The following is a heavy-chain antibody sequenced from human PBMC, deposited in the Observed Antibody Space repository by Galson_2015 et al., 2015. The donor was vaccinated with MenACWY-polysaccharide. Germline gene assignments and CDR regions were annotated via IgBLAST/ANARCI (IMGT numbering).Heavy chain of an antibody. D-gene: IGHD2-21*01. J-gene: IGHJ4*02. CDR3: ARIIARKYIFADS. Sequence: SVKVSCKASGYTFTSYDINWVRQATGQGLEWMGWMNPNSGNTGYAQKFQGRVTMTSNSAMTTAYMELSSLRSEDTAVYYCARIIARKYIFADSWGQGTLVTVSS. CDR1: GYTFTSYD. V-gene: IGHV1-8*01. CDR2: MNPNSGNT.